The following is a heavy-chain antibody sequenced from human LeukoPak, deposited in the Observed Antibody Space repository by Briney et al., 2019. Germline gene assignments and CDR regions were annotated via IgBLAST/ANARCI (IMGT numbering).Heavy chain of an antibody. D-gene: IGHD1-20*01. Sequence: GGSLRLSCAASGFTFSSYSMNWVRQAPGKGLEWVSSITKSSNYKYYADSVKGRFTVSRDNAENSLYLQMDSLRAEDTAVYFCARDNWSAAPGAIAPWGQGILVTVSS. V-gene: IGHV3-21*01. CDR3: ARDNWSAAPGAIAP. CDR1: GFTFSSYS. J-gene: IGHJ5*02. CDR2: ITKSSNYK.